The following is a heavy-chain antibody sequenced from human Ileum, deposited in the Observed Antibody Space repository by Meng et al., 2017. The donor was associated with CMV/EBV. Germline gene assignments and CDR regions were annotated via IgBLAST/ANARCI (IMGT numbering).Heavy chain of an antibody. CDR2: ISGYNGDT. V-gene: IGHV1-18*01. Sequence: ASVKVSCKASGYTFTTYGISWLRQAPGQGPEWMGWISGYNGDTMFAEKLQGRLTMTTDTSTSTAYMELRGLRSDDTAVYYCARDPRLNSGWYEGNWFDPCGQGILV. D-gene: IGHD6-19*01. CDR1: GYTFTTYG. J-gene: IGHJ5*02. CDR3: ARDPRLNSGWYEGNWFDP.